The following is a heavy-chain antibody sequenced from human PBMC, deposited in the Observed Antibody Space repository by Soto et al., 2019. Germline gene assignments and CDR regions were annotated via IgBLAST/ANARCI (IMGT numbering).Heavy chain of an antibody. J-gene: IGHJ5*02. CDR2: INAGNGNT. CDR1: GYTYTIYS. D-gene: IGHD2-15*01. CDR3: ARDQKDTYWFDP. V-gene: IGHV1-3*01. Sequence: GASVKVSCKASGYTYTIYSMHWVRQAPGQRLEWMGWINAGNGNTKYSQKFQGRVTITRDTSASTAYMELSSLRSEDTAVYYCARDQKDTYWFDPWGQGTLVTVSS.